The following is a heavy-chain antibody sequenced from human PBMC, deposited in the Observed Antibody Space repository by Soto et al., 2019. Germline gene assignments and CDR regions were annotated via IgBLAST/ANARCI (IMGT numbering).Heavy chain of an antibody. CDR3: AKETSLGRDGYNPLYGMDV. J-gene: IGHJ6*02. CDR1: GFTFDDYT. Sequence: GGSLRLSCAASGFTFDDYTMHWVRQAPGKGLEWVSLISWDGGSTYYADSVKGRFTFSRDNSKNSLYLQMNSLRTEDTALYYCAKETSLGRDGYNPLYGMDVWGQGTTVTVSS. D-gene: IGHD5-12*01. V-gene: IGHV3-43*01. CDR2: ISWDGGST.